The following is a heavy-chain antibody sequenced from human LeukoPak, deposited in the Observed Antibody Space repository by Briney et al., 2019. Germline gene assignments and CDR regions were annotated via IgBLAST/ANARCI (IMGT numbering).Heavy chain of an antibody. Sequence: SETLSLTCTVSGASISKIEDYWGWLRQSPGKGLEWIGTIYHIGSTYYNPSLKSRVTMSVDASKNQFSLKLSSVTAADTAVYYCARPLRSASPSGAFDIWGQGTMVTVSS. CDR2: IYHIGST. J-gene: IGHJ3*02. CDR1: GASISKIEDY. D-gene: IGHD3-16*01. CDR3: ARPLRSASPSGAFDI. V-gene: IGHV4-39*07.